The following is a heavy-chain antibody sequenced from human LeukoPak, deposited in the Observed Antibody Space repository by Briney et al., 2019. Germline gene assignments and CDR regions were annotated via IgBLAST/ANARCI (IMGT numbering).Heavy chain of an antibody. CDR3: ARVKKSGGYYGFDY. CDR1: GGSISSYY. Sequence: PSETLSLTCTVSGGSISSYYWSWIRQPPGKGLEWNGYIYYSGSTNYNPSLKSRVTISVDTSKNQFSLKLSSVTAADTAVYYCARVKKSGGYYGFDYWGEGTLVTVSS. J-gene: IGHJ4*02. CDR2: IYYSGST. D-gene: IGHD1-26*01. V-gene: IGHV4-59*01.